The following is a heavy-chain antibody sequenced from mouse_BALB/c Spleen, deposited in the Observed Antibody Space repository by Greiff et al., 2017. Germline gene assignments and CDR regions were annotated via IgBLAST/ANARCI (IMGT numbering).Heavy chain of an antibody. CDR2: IYPGSGNT. CDR3: TRRTGSYAFAY. Sequence: VKLQESGAELARPGASVKLSCKASGYTFTDYYINWVKQRTGQGLEWIGEIYPGSGNTYYNEKFKGKVTLTADKSSSTAYMQLSSLTSEDSAVYFCTRRTGSYAFAYWGQGTLVTVSA. V-gene: IGHV1-77*01. CDR1: GYTFTDYY. D-gene: IGHD1-1*01. J-gene: IGHJ3*01.